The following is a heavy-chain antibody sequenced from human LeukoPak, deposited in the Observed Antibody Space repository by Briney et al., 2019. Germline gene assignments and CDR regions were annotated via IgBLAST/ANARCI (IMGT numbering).Heavy chain of an antibody. V-gene: IGHV3-23*01. J-gene: IGHJ4*02. D-gene: IGHD3-9*01. CDR3: ATLRHY. CDR1: GFTFNSYA. CDR2: ISGFGGST. Sequence: GGSLRLSCAASGFTFNSYAMSRVRQAPGKGLEWVSTISGFGGSTYYADSVKGRFTISRDNSKNTLYLQMNSLRAEDTAVYYCATLRHYWGQGTLVTVSS.